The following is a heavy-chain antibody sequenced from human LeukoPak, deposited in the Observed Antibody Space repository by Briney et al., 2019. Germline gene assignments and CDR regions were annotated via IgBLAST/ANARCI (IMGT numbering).Heavy chain of an antibody. Sequence: PGGSLRLSCAASGFTFSDYYMSWIRQAPGKGLEWVSYISSSGSTIYYADSVKGRFTISRDNAKNSLYLQMNSLRAEDTAVYYCATDWRGLMEYFDYWGQGTLVTVSS. CDR2: ISSSGSTI. CDR3: ATDWRGLMEYFDY. D-gene: IGHD2-8*01. V-gene: IGHV3-11*01. CDR1: GFTFSDYY. J-gene: IGHJ4*02.